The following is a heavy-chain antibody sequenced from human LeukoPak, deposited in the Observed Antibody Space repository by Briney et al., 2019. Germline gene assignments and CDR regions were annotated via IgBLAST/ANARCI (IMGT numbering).Heavy chain of an antibody. CDR2: INPSGGST. CDR1: GYTFTSYY. V-gene: IGHV1-46*01. CDR3: AREMATPDDAFDI. Sequence: APVKVSCKASGYTFTSYYMHWVRQAPGQGLEWMGIINPSGGSTSYAQKFQGRVTMTRDTSTSTVYMELSSLRSEDTAVYYCAREMATPDDAFDIWGQGTMVTVSS. D-gene: IGHD5-24*01. J-gene: IGHJ3*02.